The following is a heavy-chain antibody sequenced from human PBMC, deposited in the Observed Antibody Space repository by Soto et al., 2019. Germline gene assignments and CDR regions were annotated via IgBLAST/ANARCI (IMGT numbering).Heavy chain of an antibody. D-gene: IGHD3-22*01. V-gene: IGHV1-69*13. CDR3: ARGVHYDSSGYYYFY. Sequence: VASVKVSCKASGGTFSNYAIDWVRQAPGQGLEWMGGIIPLFGTANYAQKFQGRITITADESTSTAYMELRSLRSEDTAVYYCARGVHYDSSGYYYFYWGQGTLVTAPQ. J-gene: IGHJ4*02. CDR1: GGTFSNYA. CDR2: IIPLFGTA.